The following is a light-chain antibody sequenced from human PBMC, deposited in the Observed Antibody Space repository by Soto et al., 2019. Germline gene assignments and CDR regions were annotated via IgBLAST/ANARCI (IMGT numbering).Light chain of an antibody. CDR3: QQYGGSRWT. CDR1: QSVSSTY. CDR2: GAS. J-gene: IGKJ1*01. V-gene: IGKV3-20*01. Sequence: EIVLTQSPGTLSLSPGERATLSCRASQSVSSTYLAWYQQKPGQATRILIYGASNRATGIPDRFSGSGSGTDFTLTISRLEPEDFAVYYCQQYGGSRWTFGQGARVDI.